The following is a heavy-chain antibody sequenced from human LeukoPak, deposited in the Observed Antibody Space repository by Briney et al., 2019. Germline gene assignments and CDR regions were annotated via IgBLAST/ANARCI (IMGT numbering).Heavy chain of an antibody. V-gene: IGHV5-51*01. J-gene: IGHJ3*02. Sequence: GESLKISCQGSGYSFTNYWIAWVRQMPGKGLEWMGFIHPADSDTTYSPSLQGQVTISADKSINTAHLQWSSLKASDTGMYYCARRIVGPTDALDIWGQGTMVTVSS. CDR2: IHPADSDT. CDR3: ARRIVGPTDALDI. CDR1: GYSFTNYW. D-gene: IGHD1-26*01.